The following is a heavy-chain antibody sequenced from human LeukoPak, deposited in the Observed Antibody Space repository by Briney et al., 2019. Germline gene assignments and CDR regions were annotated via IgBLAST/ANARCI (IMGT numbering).Heavy chain of an antibody. CDR2: IYTSGST. Sequence: PSETLSLTCTVSGGSISSYYWSWIRQPPGKGLEWIGYIYTSGSTNYNPSLKSQVTISVDTSKNQFPLKLSSVTAADTAVYYCARHVLDYVWGRYPDAFDIWGQGTMVTVSS. V-gene: IGHV4-4*09. CDR1: GGSISSYY. CDR3: ARHVLDYVWGRYPDAFDI. D-gene: IGHD3-16*01. J-gene: IGHJ3*02.